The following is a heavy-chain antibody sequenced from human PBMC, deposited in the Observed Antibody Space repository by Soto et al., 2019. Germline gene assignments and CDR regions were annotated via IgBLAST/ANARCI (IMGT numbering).Heavy chain of an antibody. D-gene: IGHD2-2*01. CDR2: MNPNSGNT. CDR3: ARRGGYCSSTSCYAGYYYYYYYMDV. Sequence: QVQLVQSGAEVKKPGASVKVSCKASGYTFTSYDINWVRQATGQGLEWMGWMNPNSGNTGYAQKFQARVTMTRNTSISTAYMELSSLRSEDTAVYYCARRGGYCSSTSCYAGYYYYYYYMDVWGKGTTVTVSS. V-gene: IGHV1-8*01. J-gene: IGHJ6*03. CDR1: GYTFTSYD.